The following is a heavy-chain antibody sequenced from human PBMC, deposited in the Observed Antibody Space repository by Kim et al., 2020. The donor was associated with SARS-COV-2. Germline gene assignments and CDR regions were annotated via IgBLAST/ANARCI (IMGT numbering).Heavy chain of an antibody. CDR3: ARDIRRGSSGWYGVY. J-gene: IGHJ4*02. CDR1: GFTFSSYG. D-gene: IGHD6-19*01. V-gene: IGHV3-33*05. CDR2: ISYDGSNK. Sequence: GGSLRLSCAASGFTFSSYGMHWVRQAPGKGLEWVAVISYDGSNKYYADSVKGRFTISRDNSKNTLYLQMNSLRAEDTAVYYCARDIRRGSSGWYGVYWGQGTLVTVSS.